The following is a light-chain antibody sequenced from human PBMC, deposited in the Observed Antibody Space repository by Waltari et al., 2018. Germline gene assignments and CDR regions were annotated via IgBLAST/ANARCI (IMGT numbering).Light chain of an antibody. Sequence: DIVMTQSPDSLAMSLGERATINCKSSQSVLYNSNNKNYLAWYQQKPGQPPKLLIYLASTRESGVPDRFSGSGSGTDFTLTISSLQAEDGAVYYCQQYYSIPQTFGGGTKVKI. CDR2: LAS. CDR1: QSVLYNSNNKNY. CDR3: QQYYSIPQT. V-gene: IGKV4-1*01. J-gene: IGKJ4*01.